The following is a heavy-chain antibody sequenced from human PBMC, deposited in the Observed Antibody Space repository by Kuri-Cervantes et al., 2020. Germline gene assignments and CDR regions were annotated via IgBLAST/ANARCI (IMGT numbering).Heavy chain of an antibody. Sequence: SGPTLVKPTETLTLTCTASGFSLSNARMGVSWIRQPPGKALEWLAHIFSNDEKSYSTSLKSRLTISKDTSKSQVVLTMTNMDPVDTATYYCARTTLRYFDWSRGYYGMDVWGQGTTVTVSS. D-gene: IGHD3-9*01. J-gene: IGHJ6*02. CDR2: IFSNDEK. CDR3: ARTTLRYFDWSRGYYGMDV. CDR1: GFSLSNARMG. V-gene: IGHV2-26*01.